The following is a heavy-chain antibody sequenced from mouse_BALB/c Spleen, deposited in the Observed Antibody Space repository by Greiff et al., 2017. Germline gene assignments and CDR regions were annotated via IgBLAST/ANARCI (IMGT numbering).Heavy chain of an antibody. CDR3: ARDIYYYGSSFAY. D-gene: IGHD1-1*01. J-gene: IGHJ3*01. Sequence: VKLVESGPGLVAPSQSLSITCTVSGFSLTSYGVHWVRQPPGKGLEWLGVIWAGGSTNYNSALMSRLSISKDNSKSQVFLKMNSLQTDDTAMYYCARDIYYYGSSFAYWGQGTLVTVSA. CDR2: IWAGGST. CDR1: GFSLTSYG. V-gene: IGHV2-9*02.